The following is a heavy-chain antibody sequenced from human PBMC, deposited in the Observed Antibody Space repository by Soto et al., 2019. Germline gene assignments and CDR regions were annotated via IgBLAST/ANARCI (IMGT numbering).Heavy chain of an antibody. CDR3: ARDPTPYSSSYGT. Sequence: SETLSLTCPVSGCSISSGGYYWSWIRQHPGKGLEWIGYIYYSGSTYYNPSLKSRVTISVDTSKNQFSLKLSSVTAADTAVYYCARDPTPYSSSYGTWGQGTTVTVSS. J-gene: IGHJ6*02. D-gene: IGHD6-6*01. CDR2: IYYSGST. CDR1: GCSISSGGYY. V-gene: IGHV4-31*03.